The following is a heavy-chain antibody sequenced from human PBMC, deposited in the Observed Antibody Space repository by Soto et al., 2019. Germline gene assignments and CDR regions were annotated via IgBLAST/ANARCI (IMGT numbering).Heavy chain of an antibody. CDR2: ISAYNGNT. CDR1: GYTFTSYG. D-gene: IGHD6-13*01. V-gene: IGHV1-18*01. Sequence: ASVKVSCKASGYTFTSYGISWVRQAPGQGLEWMGWISAYNGNTNYAQKLQGRVTMTTDTSTSTAYMELRSLRSDDTAVYYCARGLGAAGVRYYYYGMDVWGQGTTVTVS. J-gene: IGHJ6*02. CDR3: ARGLGAAGVRYYYYGMDV.